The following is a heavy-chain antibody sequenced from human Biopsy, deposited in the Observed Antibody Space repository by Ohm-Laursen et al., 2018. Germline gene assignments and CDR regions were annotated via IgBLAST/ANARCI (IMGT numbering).Heavy chain of an antibody. D-gene: IGHD6-19*01. CDR1: GDSLTSGPEN. V-gene: IGHV4-61*01. Sequence: GTLSLTCTVSGDSLTSGPENWSWIRQSPGQGLEYIGYIYDRGSTANYNPTLESRVTMSVDMPKNQFSLKLSSVTAADTAIYYCARGMRSSGWPYFDSWGQGTLVTVSS. CDR3: ARGMRSSGWPYFDS. J-gene: IGHJ4*02. CDR2: IYDRGST.